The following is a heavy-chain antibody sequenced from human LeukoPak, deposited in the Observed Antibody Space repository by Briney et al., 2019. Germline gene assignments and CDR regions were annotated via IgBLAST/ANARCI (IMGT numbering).Heavy chain of an antibody. V-gene: IGHV3-23*01. J-gene: IGHJ3*02. CDR1: GFTFSNYA. D-gene: IGHD5-18*01. Sequence: PGGSLRLSCAASGFTFSNYAMSWVRQAPGKGLEWVSAISGSGGNTYYEDSGKGRFAISRDNSKNTLFLQMSSLRAEDTAIYYCAKGRGYGNHDAFDIWGQGTMVTVSS. CDR2: ISGSGGNT. CDR3: AKGRGYGNHDAFDI.